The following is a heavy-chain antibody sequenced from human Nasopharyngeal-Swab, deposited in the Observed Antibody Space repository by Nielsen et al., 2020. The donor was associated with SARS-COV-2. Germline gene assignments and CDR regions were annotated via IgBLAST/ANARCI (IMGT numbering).Heavy chain of an antibody. CDR1: GFTFSSYG. CDR2: IRYDGSNK. D-gene: IGHD1-1*01. V-gene: IGHV3-30*02. CDR3: AKAPPETGTIVSTFDY. Sequence: GESLKISCAASGFTFSSYGMHWVRLAPGKGLEWVAFIRYDGSNKYYADSVKGRFTISRDNSKNTLYLQMNSLRAEDTAVYYCAKAPPETGTIVSTFDYWGQGTLVTVSS. J-gene: IGHJ4*02.